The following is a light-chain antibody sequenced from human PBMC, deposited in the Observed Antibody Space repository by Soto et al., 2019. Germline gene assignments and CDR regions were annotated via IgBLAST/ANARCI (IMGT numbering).Light chain of an antibody. V-gene: IGKV1-5*01. CDR1: QNINRV. CDR3: QQYNSQWT. J-gene: IGKJ1*01. Sequence: NQSPSTLSAKVGDRVTITCRASQNINRVLAWYQQKPGKAPQLLIYDASTLESGVPSRFSGSGSGTEFTLTISSLQPDDFATYYCQQYNSQWTFGQGTIV. CDR2: DAS.